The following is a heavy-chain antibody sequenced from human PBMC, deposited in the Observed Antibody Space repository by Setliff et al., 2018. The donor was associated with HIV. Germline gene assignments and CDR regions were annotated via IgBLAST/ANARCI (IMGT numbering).Heavy chain of an antibody. Sequence: GASVKVSCKASGYTFTNYAMHWVRQAPGQRLEWMGWINAGNGHTKYSQKFQGRVSITRDTSATTAYMELSSLRSEDTAVYYCARDKPRGAIQLLRGEFDYWGQGTLVTVSS. CDR1: GYTFTNYA. J-gene: IGHJ4*02. CDR2: INAGNGHT. CDR3: ARDKPRGAIQLLRGEFDY. V-gene: IGHV1-3*01. D-gene: IGHD5-18*01.